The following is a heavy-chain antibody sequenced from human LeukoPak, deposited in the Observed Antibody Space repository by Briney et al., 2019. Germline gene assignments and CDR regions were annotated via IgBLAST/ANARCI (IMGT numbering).Heavy chain of an antibody. J-gene: IGHJ4*02. CDR1: GYTFTSYG. Sequence: GASVKVSCKASGYTFTSYGISWVRQAPGQGFEWMGWINPNSGDTNYAQKFQGRVTMTGDTSISTAHMELSRLRSDDTAVYYCARANPLYCSSTTCLFDYWGQGTLVTVSS. D-gene: IGHD2-2*01. V-gene: IGHV1-2*02. CDR3: ARANPLYCSSTTCLFDY. CDR2: INPNSGDT.